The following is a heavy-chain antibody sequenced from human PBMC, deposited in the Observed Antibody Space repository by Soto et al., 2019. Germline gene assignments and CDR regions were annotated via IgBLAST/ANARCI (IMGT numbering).Heavy chain of an antibody. D-gene: IGHD4-17*01. CDR1: GFTFDDYA. CDR3: AKAPYGDYGYYGMDV. CDR2: ISWNSGSI. V-gene: IGHV3-9*01. J-gene: IGHJ6*02. Sequence: PGGSLRLSCAASGFTFDDYAMHWVRQAPGKGLEWVSGISWNSGSIGYADSVKGRFTISRDNAKNSLYLQMNSLRAEDTALYYCAKAPYGDYGYYGMDVWGQGTTVTVSS.